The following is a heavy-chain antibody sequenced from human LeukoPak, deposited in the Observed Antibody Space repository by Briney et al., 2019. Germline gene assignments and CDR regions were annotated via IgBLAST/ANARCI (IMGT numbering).Heavy chain of an antibody. V-gene: IGHV1-58*02. Sequence: GASVKVSCKASGFTFTSSAMQWVRQARGQRLEWIGWIVVGSGNTNYAQKLQERVTITRDMSTSTAYMELSSLRSEDTAVYYCASAVTEDSHYYYYGMDVWGQGTTVTVSS. J-gene: IGHJ6*02. D-gene: IGHD2-21*02. CDR2: IVVGSGNT. CDR1: GFTFTSSA. CDR3: ASAVTEDSHYYYYGMDV.